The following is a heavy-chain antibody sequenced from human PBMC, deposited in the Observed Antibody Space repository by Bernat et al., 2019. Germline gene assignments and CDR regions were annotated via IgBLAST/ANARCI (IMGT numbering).Heavy chain of an antibody. CDR1: GFTFSSYW. CDR2: INSGGSVT. J-gene: IGHJ6*03. CDR3: AKDGQLTPYFYYYMDV. V-gene: IGHV3-74*01. D-gene: IGHD3-10*01. Sequence: EVQLVESGGGLVQPGGSLRLSCAASGFTFSSYWMHWVRQAPGKGLVWLSRINSGGSVTAYADSVKGRFTISRDNAKNTLYLQMNSLRAEDTAVYYCAKDGQLTPYFYYYMDVWGRGTTVTVSS.